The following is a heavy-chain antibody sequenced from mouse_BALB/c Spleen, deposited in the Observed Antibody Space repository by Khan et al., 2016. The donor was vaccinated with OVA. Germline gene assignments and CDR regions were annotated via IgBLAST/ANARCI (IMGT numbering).Heavy chain of an antibody. V-gene: IGHV1-87*01. CDR3: ASYRYDYFDY. Sequence: VKLQESGAELARPGASVKLSCKSSGYTFTSYWMQWVKQRPGQGLEWIGTIYPGDGDTRYDQKFKGKATLTADKSSSTAYLQLSSLASEDSAVYFCASYRYDYFDYWGQGTTLTVSS. CDR1: GYTFTSYW. CDR2: IYPGDGDT. D-gene: IGHD2-14*01. J-gene: IGHJ2*01.